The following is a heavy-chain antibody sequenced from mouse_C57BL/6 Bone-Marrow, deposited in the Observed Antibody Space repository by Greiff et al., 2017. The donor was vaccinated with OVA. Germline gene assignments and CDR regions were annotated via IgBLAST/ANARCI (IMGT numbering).Heavy chain of an antibody. J-gene: IGHJ4*01. V-gene: IGHV1-50*01. D-gene: IGHD2-4*01. Sequence: QVQLQQPGAELVKPGASVKLSCKASGYTFTSYWMQWVKQRPGQGLEWIGVIDPSGSNTNYNEKFKGKATLTVDTSSSTAYMQLRSLTSEDSAVMYCGRGRGYDYDGPSYYAMDYWGQGTSVTVSS. CDR3: GRGRGYDYDGPSYYAMDY. CDR1: GYTFTSYW. CDR2: IDPSGSNT.